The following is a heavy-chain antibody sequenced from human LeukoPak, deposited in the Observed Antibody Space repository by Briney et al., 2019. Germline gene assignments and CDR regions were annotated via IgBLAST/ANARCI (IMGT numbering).Heavy chain of an antibody. CDR2: INHSGST. D-gene: IGHD5-18*01. Sequence: SETLSLTCAVYGGSFSGYYWSWIRQPPGKGLEWIGEINHSGSTNYNPSLKSRVTISVDTSKNQLSLKLSSVTAADTAVYYCARGEFGGYSYGSNWFDPWGQGTLVTVSS. CDR1: GGSFSGYY. CDR3: ARGEFGGYSYGSNWFDP. V-gene: IGHV4-34*01. J-gene: IGHJ5*02.